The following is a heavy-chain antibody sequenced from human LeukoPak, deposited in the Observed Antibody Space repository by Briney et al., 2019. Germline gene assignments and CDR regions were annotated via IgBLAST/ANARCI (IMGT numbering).Heavy chain of an antibody. CDR1: GYSVSSGYY. CDR2: IYHSGST. J-gene: IGHJ4*02. Sequence: PSETLSLTRAVSGYSVSSGYYWGWIRQPPGKGLEWIGSIYHSGSTYYNPSLKSRVTISVDTSKNQFSLNLSSVTAADTGVYYCARHGIGIVVVPAAIVGESDYWGQGTLVTVSS. D-gene: IGHD2-2*01. CDR3: ARHGIGIVVVPAAIVGESDY. V-gene: IGHV4-38-2*01.